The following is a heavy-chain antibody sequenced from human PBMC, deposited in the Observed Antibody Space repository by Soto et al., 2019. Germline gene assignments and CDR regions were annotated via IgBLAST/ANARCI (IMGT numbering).Heavy chain of an antibody. CDR1: GGTFSSYA. D-gene: IGHD3-3*01. Sequence: GASVKVSCKASGGTFSSYAISWVRQAPGQGLEWMGGIIPIFGTANYAQKFQGRVTITADESTSIAYMELSSLRSEDTAVYYCARDPGVTIFGVGYGMDVWGQGTTVTVSS. CDR2: IIPIFGTA. J-gene: IGHJ6*02. V-gene: IGHV1-69*13. CDR3: ARDPGVTIFGVGYGMDV.